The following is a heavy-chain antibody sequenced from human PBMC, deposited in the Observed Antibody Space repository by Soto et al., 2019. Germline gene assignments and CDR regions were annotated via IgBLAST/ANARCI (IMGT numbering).Heavy chain of an antibody. V-gene: IGHV1-58*02. D-gene: IGHD5-12*01. J-gene: IGHJ3*02. CDR3: AAGVTYDGNFDI. Sequence: QMQLVQSGPEVKKPGTSVKVSCKASGFTFTSSAMQWVRQACGQRLEWIGWIVVGSGNTNYAQKFQERVSITRDMSTRTAYMELGSLRSEDTAVYYCAAGVTYDGNFDIWGQGTMVIVSS. CDR2: IVVGSGNT. CDR1: GFTFTSSA.